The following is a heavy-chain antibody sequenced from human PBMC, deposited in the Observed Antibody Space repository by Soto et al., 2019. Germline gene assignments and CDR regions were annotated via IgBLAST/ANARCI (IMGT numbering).Heavy chain of an antibody. J-gene: IGHJ4*02. CDR2: INPSGGST. CDR1: GYTFTSYA. V-gene: IGHV1-46*01. D-gene: IGHD3-22*01. Sequence: GASVKVSCKASGYTFTSYAMHWVRQAPGQGLEWMGIINPSGGSTSYAQKFQGRVTMTRDTSTSTVHMELSSLRSEDTAVYYCAREGEDQDGNYDSSVPFDYWGQGTLVTVSS. CDR3: AREGEDQDGNYDSSVPFDY.